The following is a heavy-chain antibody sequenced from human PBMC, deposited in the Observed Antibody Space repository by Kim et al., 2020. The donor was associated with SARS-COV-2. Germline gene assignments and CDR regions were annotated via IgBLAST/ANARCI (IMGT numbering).Heavy chain of an antibody. CDR2: LYYSGST. D-gene: IGHD2-2*01. Sequence: SETLSLTCSVFGGSISSYYWSWIRQPPGKGLEWIGYLYYSGSTNYNPSLKSRVTISVDTSKNQFSLQLSFVTAADTAIYYCVRLCCSATSCTTFDYWGQG. CDR1: GGSISSYY. J-gene: IGHJ4*02. CDR3: VRLCCSATSCTTFDY. V-gene: IGHV4-59*08.